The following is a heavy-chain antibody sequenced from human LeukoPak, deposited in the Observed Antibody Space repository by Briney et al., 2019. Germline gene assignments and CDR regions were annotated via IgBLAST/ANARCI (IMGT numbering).Heavy chain of an antibody. CDR1: GFSFNSFS. V-gene: IGHV3-21*06. J-gene: IGHJ4*02. CDR2: ITSSGTYI. CDR3: ARVFDVDYFSATGYSDY. D-gene: IGHD2/OR15-2a*01. Sequence: GGSLRLSCAASGFSFNSFSMNWVRQAPGRGLEWVSYITSSGTYIYYADSVRGRFTISRGNARNSLYLQMDSLTAEDTAIYYCARVFDVDYFSATGYSDYWGQGVLVTVSS.